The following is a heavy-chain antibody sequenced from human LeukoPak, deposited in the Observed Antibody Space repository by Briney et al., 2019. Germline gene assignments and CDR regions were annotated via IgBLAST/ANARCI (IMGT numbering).Heavy chain of an antibody. CDR1: GGSAINTNW. J-gene: IGHJ4*02. CDR2: VHLDGRT. Sequence: PSETPSLTCGVSGGSAINTNWWTWVRQPPGKGLEWIGEVHLDGRTNYNPSLESRLTMSVDVSENQVSLKLTSVTAADTAVYYCAREGGFYRPLDYSGQGTLVTVSS. D-gene: IGHD3-3*01. CDR3: AREGGFYRPLDY. V-gene: IGHV4-4*02.